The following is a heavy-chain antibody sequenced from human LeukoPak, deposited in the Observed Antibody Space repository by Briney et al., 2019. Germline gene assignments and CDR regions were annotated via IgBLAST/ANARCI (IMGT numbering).Heavy chain of an antibody. Sequence: PGGSLRLSCAASGFTFNSYSMNWVRQAPGKGLEWVSSISGSNSYIYYADSMKGRFTISRDNAKNSLYLQMNSLRAEDTAVYYCVRYYTRQSWYFDLWGRGTLVTVSS. CDR2: ISGSNSYI. V-gene: IGHV3-21*01. D-gene: IGHD3-10*01. CDR3: VRYYTRQSWYFDL. J-gene: IGHJ2*01. CDR1: GFTFNSYS.